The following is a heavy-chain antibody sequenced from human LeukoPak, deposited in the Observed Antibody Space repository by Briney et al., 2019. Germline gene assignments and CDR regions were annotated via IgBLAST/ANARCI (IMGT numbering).Heavy chain of an antibody. V-gene: IGHV1-8*02. CDR3: AHGADPLQLDY. D-gene: IGHD2-15*01. CDR2: MNPNSGNT. J-gene: IGHJ4*02. CDR1: GYTFTSYD. Sequence: ASVKVSCKASGYTFTSYDINWVRQATGQGLEWMGWMNPNSGNTDYAQKFQGRVTMTRNTSTSTAYMELSSLRSEDTAVYYCAHGADPLQLDYWGQGTLVTVSS.